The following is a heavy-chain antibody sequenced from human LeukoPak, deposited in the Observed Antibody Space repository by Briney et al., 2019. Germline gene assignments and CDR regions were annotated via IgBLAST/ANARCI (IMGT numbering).Heavy chain of an antibody. V-gene: IGHV1-18*01. D-gene: IGHD3-9*01. CDR2: ISAYNGNT. Sequence: ASVKVSCKASGYTFTSYGLSWVRQAPGQGLERMGWISAYNGNTNYAQKFQGRVTMTTDTSTRTAYMELRNLKSDDTAIYFCARDDGRRRNDILTGFYYYYGMDVWGQGTTVTVSS. J-gene: IGHJ6*02. CDR3: ARDDGRRRNDILTGFYYYYGMDV. CDR1: GYTFTSYG.